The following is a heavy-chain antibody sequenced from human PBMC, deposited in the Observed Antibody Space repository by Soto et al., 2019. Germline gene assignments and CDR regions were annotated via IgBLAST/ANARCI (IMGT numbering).Heavy chain of an antibody. CDR3: AKEKIVVVVGGMDV. J-gene: IGHJ6*02. Sequence: ESGGGVVQPGRSLRLSCAASGFTFSSYGMHWVRQAPGKGLEWVAVISYDGSNKYYVDSVEGRFTISRDNSKNTLYLQMNSLRAEDTAVYYCAKEKIVVVVGGMDVWGQGTTVTVSS. D-gene: IGHD2-15*01. V-gene: IGHV3-30*18. CDR1: GFTFSSYG. CDR2: ISYDGSNK.